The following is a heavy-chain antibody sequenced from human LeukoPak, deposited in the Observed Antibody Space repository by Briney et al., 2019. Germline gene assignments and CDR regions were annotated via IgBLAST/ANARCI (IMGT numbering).Heavy chain of an antibody. D-gene: IGHD3-10*01. CDR1: GFTFGNYA. Sequence: GGSLRLSCAASGFTFGNYAMSWVRQAPGKGLEWVGRARNKANNYTTEYAASVKGRFTISRDDSKNSLYLQMNSLKTEDTAMYYCARDQYGSGSLDYWGQGTLVTVSS. CDR2: ARNKANNYTT. J-gene: IGHJ4*02. V-gene: IGHV3-72*01. CDR3: ARDQYGSGSLDY.